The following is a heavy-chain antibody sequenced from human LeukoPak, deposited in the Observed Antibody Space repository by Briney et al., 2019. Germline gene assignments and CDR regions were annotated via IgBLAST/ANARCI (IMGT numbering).Heavy chain of an antibody. CDR2: IYSGGST. CDR3: ARGPSGYHNT. V-gene: IGHV3-66*01. D-gene: IGHD5-12*01. Sequence: PSETLSLTCAVSGYSISSSNWWGWIRQPPGKGLEWVSLIYSGGSTYYADSVKGRFTISRGNSKNTLYLQMNSLRAEDTAVYYCARGPSGYHNTGGQGTLVTVSS. CDR1: GYSISSSNW. J-gene: IGHJ4*02.